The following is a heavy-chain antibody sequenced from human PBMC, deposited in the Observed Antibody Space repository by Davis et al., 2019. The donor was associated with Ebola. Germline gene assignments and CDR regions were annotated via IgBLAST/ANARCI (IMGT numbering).Heavy chain of an antibody. J-gene: IGHJ6*02. CDR2: IYYSGST. D-gene: IGHD1-26*01. V-gene: IGHV4-59*11. Sequence: SETLSLTCTVSGGSISSHYWSWIRQPPGKGLEWIRYIYYSGSTNYNPSLKSRVTISVDTSKNQFSLKLSSVTAADTAVYYCARDSLMYSGREGAYYYGMDVWGQGTTVTVSS. CDR1: GGSISSHY. CDR3: ARDSLMYSGREGAYYYGMDV.